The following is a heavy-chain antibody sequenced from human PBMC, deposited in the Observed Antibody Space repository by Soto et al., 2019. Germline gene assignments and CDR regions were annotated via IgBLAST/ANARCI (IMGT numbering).Heavy chain of an antibody. D-gene: IGHD2-2*01. CDR3: AKDYCSSTSCYAGYYYYYMDV. CDR2: ISGSGGST. V-gene: IGHV3-23*01. Sequence: GGSLRLSCAASGFTFSSYAMSWVRQAPGKGLEWVSAISGSGGSTYYADSVKGRFTISRDNSKNTLYLQMNSLRAEDTAVYYCAKDYCSSTSCYAGYYYYYMDVWGKGTTVTVSS. J-gene: IGHJ6*03. CDR1: GFTFSSYA.